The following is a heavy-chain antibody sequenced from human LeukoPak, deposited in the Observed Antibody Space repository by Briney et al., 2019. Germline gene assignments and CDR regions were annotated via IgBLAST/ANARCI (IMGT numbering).Heavy chain of an antibody. J-gene: IGHJ4*02. CDR1: GGSISSYY. CDR3: ARRTGYYDGFDY. CDR2: IYYSGST. Sequence: PSETLSPTCTVSGGSISSYYWSWIRQPPGKGLEWIGYIYYSGSTNYNPSLKSRVTISVDTSKNQFSLKLSSVTAADTAVYYCARRTGYYDGFDYWGQGTLVTVSS. V-gene: IGHV4-59*01. D-gene: IGHD3/OR15-3a*01.